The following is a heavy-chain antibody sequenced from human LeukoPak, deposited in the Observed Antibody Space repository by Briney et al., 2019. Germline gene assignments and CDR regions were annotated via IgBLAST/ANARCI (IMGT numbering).Heavy chain of an antibody. Sequence: ASVKVSCKASGYTFTSYYMHWVRQAPGQGLEWMGIINPSGGSTSYAQKFQGRVTMTRDTSTSTVYMELSILRSEDTAVYYCAKVPKPKVTTNWFDPWGQGTLVTVSS. V-gene: IGHV1-46*01. D-gene: IGHD4-17*01. CDR3: AKVPKPKVTTNWFDP. CDR2: INPSGGST. J-gene: IGHJ5*02. CDR1: GYTFTSYY.